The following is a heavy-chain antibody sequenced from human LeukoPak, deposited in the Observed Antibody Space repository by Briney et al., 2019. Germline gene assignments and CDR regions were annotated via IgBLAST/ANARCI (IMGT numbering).Heavy chain of an antibody. CDR2: IIPIFGTA. Sequence: SVKVSCKASGGTFSSYAISWVRQAPGQGLEWMGGIIPIFGTANYAQKFQGRVTITTDESTSRAYMELSSLRSEDTAVYYCAIVVVPAAYYYYMDVWGKGTTVTVSS. D-gene: IGHD2-2*01. V-gene: IGHV1-69*05. CDR3: AIVVVPAAYYYYMDV. CDR1: GGTFSSYA. J-gene: IGHJ6*03.